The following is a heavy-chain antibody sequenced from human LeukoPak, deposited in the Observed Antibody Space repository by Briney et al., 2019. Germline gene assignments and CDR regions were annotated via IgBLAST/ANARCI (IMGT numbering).Heavy chain of an antibody. V-gene: IGHV3-73*01. D-gene: IGHD1-26*01. Sequence: PGGSLRLSCAASGFTFSGSAMHWVRQASGKGLEWVGRIRSKANSYATAYAASVKGRFTISRDDSKNTAYLQMNSLKTEDTAVYYCTRQTSLPVGATGYYFDYWGQGTLVTVSS. CDR1: GFTFSGSA. J-gene: IGHJ4*02. CDR2: IRSKANSYAT. CDR3: TRQTSLPVGATGYYFDY.